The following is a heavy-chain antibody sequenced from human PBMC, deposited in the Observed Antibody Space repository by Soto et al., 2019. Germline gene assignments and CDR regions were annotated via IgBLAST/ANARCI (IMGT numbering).Heavy chain of an antibody. CDR2: ISGSGDSP. CDR3: VQGSSWYRLDY. Sequence: EVQLLESGGGLVQPGGSRRLSCAASGFTFSSYAMSWVRQAPGKGLEWVSVISGSGDSPYYADSVKGRFTISRDNSKKTLYLEMNSLRVDDTAVYYCVQGSSWYRLDYWGQGTLVTVSS. V-gene: IGHV3-23*01. J-gene: IGHJ4*02. CDR1: GFTFSSYA. D-gene: IGHD6-13*01.